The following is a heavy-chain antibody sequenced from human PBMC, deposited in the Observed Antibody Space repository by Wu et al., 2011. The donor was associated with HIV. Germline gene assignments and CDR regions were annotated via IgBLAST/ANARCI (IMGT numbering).Heavy chain of an antibody. CDR1: GYTFTSYS. D-gene: IGHD3-10*01. J-gene: IGHJ4*02. CDR3: ASFGEGYYFDY. CDR2: INPIGGST. Sequence: QVQLVQSGAEVKKPGASVKVSCKASGYTFTSYSIHWVRQAPGQGLEWMAIINPIGGSTIYAQKFQGRVTMTRDTSTSTVDLTLSSLRSEDTAVYYCASFGEGYYFDYWGQGTLVTVSS. V-gene: IGHV1-46*01.